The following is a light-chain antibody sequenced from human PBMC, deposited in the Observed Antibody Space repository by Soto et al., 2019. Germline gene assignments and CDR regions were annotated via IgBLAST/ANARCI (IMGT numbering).Light chain of an antibody. CDR1: QSVSSN. V-gene: IGKV3-15*01. CDR2: GAS. CDR3: HQYNNWPPLT. Sequence: EIVMTQSPATLSVSPGERATLSCRASQSVSSNLAWYQQKPGLAPRLLIYGASTRATGIPARFSGSGSGTEFTLTISSLQSEDFAVYYCHQYNNWPPLTFGQGTKVEIK. J-gene: IGKJ1*01.